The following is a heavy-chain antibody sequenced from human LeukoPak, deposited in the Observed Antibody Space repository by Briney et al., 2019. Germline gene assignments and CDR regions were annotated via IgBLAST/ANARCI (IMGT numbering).Heavy chain of an antibody. D-gene: IGHD2-15*01. CDR2: ISSSSSTI. CDR1: GFTFSSYS. CDR3: ARLGLGYCSGGSCGAYGMDV. J-gene: IGHJ6*02. V-gene: IGHV3-48*01. Sequence: GGSLRLSCAASGFTFSSYSMNWVRQAPGKGLEWVSYISSSSSTIYYADSVKGRFTISRDNAKNSLYLQMNSLRAEDTAVYYCARLGLGYCSGGSCGAYGMDVWGQGTTVTVSS.